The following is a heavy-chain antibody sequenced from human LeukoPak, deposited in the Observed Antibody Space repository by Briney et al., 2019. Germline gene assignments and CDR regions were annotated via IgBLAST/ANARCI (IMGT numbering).Heavy chain of an antibody. CDR1: GFTFDDYA. D-gene: IGHD1/OR15-1a*01. CDR2: VTWSGGII. CDR3: AKMRAERTSAAINY. J-gene: IGHJ4*02. Sequence: GGSLRLSCAASGFTFDDYAMHWVRQAPGKGLEWVSGVTWSGGIIAYADSVKGRFAISRDNAKKSLYLEMNSLRAEDTALYYCAKMRAERTSAAINYWGQGTLVTVSS. V-gene: IGHV3-9*01.